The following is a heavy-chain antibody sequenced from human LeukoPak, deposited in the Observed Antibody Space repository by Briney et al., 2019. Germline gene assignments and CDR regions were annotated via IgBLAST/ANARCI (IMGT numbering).Heavy chain of an antibody. D-gene: IGHD3-3*01. CDR1: GYTFTGYY. J-gene: IGHJ4*02. V-gene: IGHV1-2*02. CDR2: INPNSGGT. CDR3: ARGTYYDFWSGYYWPYYFDY. Sequence: ASVKASCKASGYTFTGYYMHWVRQAPGQGLEWMGWINPNSGGTNYAQKFQGRVTMTRDTSISTAYMKLSRLRSDDTAVYYCARGTYYDFWSGYYWPYYFDYWGQGTLVTVSS.